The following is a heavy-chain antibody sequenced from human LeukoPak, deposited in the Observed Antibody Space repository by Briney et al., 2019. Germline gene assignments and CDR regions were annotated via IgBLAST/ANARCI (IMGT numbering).Heavy chain of an antibody. Sequence: ASVKVSCKASGYTFTSYGISWVRQAPGQGLEWMGRINPNSGGTNYAQKFQGRVTVTRDTSISTAYMELSRLRSDDTAVYYCAREEMATTLDYWGQGTLVTVSS. V-gene: IGHV1-2*06. CDR1: GYTFTSYG. CDR3: AREEMATTLDY. D-gene: IGHD5-24*01. J-gene: IGHJ4*02. CDR2: INPNSGGT.